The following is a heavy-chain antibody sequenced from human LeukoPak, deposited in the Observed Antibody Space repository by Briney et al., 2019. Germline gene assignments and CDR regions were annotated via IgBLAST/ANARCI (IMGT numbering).Heavy chain of an antibody. CDR2: IYHSGST. CDR3: ARETIAAAFFDY. V-gene: IGHV4-30-2*01. CDR1: GGSISSGGYS. J-gene: IGHJ4*02. D-gene: IGHD6-13*01. Sequence: PSETLSLTCAVSGGSISSGGYSWSWIRQPPGKGLEWIGYIYHSGSTYYNPSLKSRVTISVDRSKNQFSLKLSSVTAADTAVYYCARETIAAAFFDYWGQGTLVTVSS.